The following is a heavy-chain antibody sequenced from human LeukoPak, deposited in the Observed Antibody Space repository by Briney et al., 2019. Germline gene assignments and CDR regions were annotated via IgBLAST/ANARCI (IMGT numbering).Heavy chain of an antibody. CDR2: IIPIFGTA. V-gene: IGHV1-69*13. Sequence: SVKVSCKASGGTFSSYAISWVRQAPGQGLEWMGGIIPIFGTANYAQKFQGRVTITADESTSTAYMELSSLRSEDTAVYYCARDGVGATWGAFDIWGQGTMVTVSS. J-gene: IGHJ3*02. CDR3: ARDGVGATWGAFDI. CDR1: GGTFSSYA. D-gene: IGHD1-26*01.